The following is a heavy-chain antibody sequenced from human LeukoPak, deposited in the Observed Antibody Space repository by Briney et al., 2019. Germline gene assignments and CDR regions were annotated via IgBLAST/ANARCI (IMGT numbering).Heavy chain of an antibody. CDR2: ISAYNGNT. V-gene: IGHV1-18*01. CDR3: ARVRDEGYYYYYYMDV. CDR1: GYTFTSYG. Sequence: ASVKVSCKASGYTFTSYGISWVRQAPGQGLEWMGRISAYNGNTNYAQKLQGRVTMTTDTSTSTAYMELRSLRSDDTAVYYCARVRDEGYYYYYYMDVWGKGTTVTVSS. J-gene: IGHJ6*03.